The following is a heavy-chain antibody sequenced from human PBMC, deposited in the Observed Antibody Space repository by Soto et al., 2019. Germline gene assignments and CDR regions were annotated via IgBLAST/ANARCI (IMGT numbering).Heavy chain of an antibody. CDR2: IGSITTNT. CDR3: AKKSAVAHCFDY. J-gene: IGHJ4*02. V-gene: IGHV3-23*01. CDR1: GFTFGTSP. Sequence: GGSLRLSCAASGFTFGTSPLSWVRQAPGKGLEWVSAIGSITTNTYYADSVKGRFTISRDNSMNTLYLQMNSLRAEDTAVYYCAKKSAVAHCFDYWGQGTLVTVS. D-gene: IGHD6-19*01.